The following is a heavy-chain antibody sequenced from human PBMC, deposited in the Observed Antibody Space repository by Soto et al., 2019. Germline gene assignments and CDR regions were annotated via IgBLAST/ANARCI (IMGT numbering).Heavy chain of an antibody. D-gene: IGHD3-16*01. CDR2: IHNSGSP. Sequence: SETLSLTCSVSGASIYNGGYFWSWIRQSPGKGLEWIGHIHNSGSPYNNPSLKSRVTISADTSKNQFSLKLTSVTAADTAVYYCARHWDWGSLGYWGQGTLVTVSS. J-gene: IGHJ4*02. CDR3: ARHWDWGSLGY. V-gene: IGHV4-30-4*01. CDR1: GASIYNGGYF.